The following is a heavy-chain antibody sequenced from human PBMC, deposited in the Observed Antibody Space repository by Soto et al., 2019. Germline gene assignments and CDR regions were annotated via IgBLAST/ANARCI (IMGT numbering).Heavy chain of an antibody. V-gene: IGHV3-7*01. CDR3: ARHGTGCLGNDF. D-gene: IGHD2-8*02. CDR1: GFTFTNYW. CDR2: IKQDGSEK. Sequence: EVQLVESGGGLVQPGGSLRLSCVASGFTFTNYWMSWVRQAPGKGLEWVATIKQDGSEKYFVDYMKGRFTISRDNAKNSLYLQMNSLRAEDTAVYYCARHGTGCLGNDFWGQGTLVTDSS. J-gene: IGHJ4*02.